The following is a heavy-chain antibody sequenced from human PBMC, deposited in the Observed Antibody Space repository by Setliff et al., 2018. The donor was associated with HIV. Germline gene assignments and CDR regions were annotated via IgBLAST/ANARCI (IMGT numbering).Heavy chain of an antibody. V-gene: IGHV4-4*08. Sequence: SETLSLTCTVSGDSISSSYYWTWIRQPPGKGLEWIGYIYTSGSTNYNPSLKNRVTISVDTSKNQFSLRLSSVTAADTAVYYCARGSRGYSYAYYYYYMDVWGKGTTVTVSS. CDR1: GDSISSSYY. D-gene: IGHD5-18*01. J-gene: IGHJ6*03. CDR2: IYTSGST. CDR3: ARGSRGYSYAYYYYYMDV.